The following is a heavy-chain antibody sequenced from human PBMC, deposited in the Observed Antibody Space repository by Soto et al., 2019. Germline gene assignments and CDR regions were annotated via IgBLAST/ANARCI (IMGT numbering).Heavy chain of an antibody. CDR1: GFTFSSYG. CDR2: ISYDGSNK. CDR3: AKDVVVGATTGLGDYYYYGMDV. J-gene: IGHJ6*02. Sequence: PGGFLRLSCAASGFTFSSYGMHWVRQAPGKGLEWVAVISYDGSNKYYADSVKGRFTISRDNSKNTLYLQMNSLRAEDTAVYYCAKDVVVGATTGLGDYYYYGMDVWGQGTTVTVSS. V-gene: IGHV3-30*18. D-gene: IGHD1-26*01.